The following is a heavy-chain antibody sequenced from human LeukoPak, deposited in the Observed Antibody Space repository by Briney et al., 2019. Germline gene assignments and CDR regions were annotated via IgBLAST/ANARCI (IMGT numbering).Heavy chain of an antibody. CDR2: ISSRSFTI. D-gene: IGHD6-13*01. V-gene: IGHV3-48*02. CDR3: ARDADSSTWSFDY. Sequence: GGSLRLSCAASGFTFSAYSMNWVRQAPGKGLDWVSYISSRSFTIYYADSVKGRFTISRDNAKNSLYLEMNSLRDEDTAVYYCARDADSSTWSFDYWGQGTLVTVSS. J-gene: IGHJ4*02. CDR1: GFTFSAYS.